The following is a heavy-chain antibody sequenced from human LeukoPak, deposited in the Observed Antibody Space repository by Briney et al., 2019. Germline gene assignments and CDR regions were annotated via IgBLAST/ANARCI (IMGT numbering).Heavy chain of an antibody. CDR3: AKEGNSSSWSCFDP. D-gene: IGHD6-13*01. J-gene: IGHJ5*02. V-gene: IGHV3-9*01. CDR2: ISWNSGSI. Sequence: GGSLRLSCAASGFTFDDYAMHWVRQAPGKGLEWVSGISWNSGSIGYADSVKGRFTISRDNAKNSLYLQMNSLRAEDTAVYYCAKEGNSSSWSCFDPWGQGTLVTVSS. CDR1: GFTFDDYA.